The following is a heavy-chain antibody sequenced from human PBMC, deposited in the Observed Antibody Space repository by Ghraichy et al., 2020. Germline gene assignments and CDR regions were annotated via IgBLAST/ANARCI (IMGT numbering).Heavy chain of an antibody. CDR1: GGSISSYY. CDR3: AREWRGCSSTSCYSQGWFDP. CDR2: IYYSGST. J-gene: IGHJ5*02. Sequence: ESLNISCTVSGGSISSYYWSWIRQPPGKGLEWIGYIYYSGSTNYNPSLKSRVTISVDTSKNQFSLKLSSVTAADTAVYYCAREWRGCSSTSCYSQGWFDPWGQGTLVTVSS. D-gene: IGHD2-2*02. V-gene: IGHV4-59*01.